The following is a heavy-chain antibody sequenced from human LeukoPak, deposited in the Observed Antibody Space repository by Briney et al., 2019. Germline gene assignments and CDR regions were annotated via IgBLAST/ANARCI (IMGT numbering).Heavy chain of an antibody. D-gene: IGHD2-21*01. V-gene: IGHV1-2*02. CDR3: ARDLDVAYAFDI. Sequence: ASVKVSCKASGYTFTGYYMHWVRQAPGQGLEWMGWINPNSGGTNYAQKFQGRVTMTRDTSISTAYMELSSLRSEDTAVYYCARDLDVAYAFDIWGQGTMVTVSS. J-gene: IGHJ3*02. CDR2: INPNSGGT. CDR1: GYTFTGYY.